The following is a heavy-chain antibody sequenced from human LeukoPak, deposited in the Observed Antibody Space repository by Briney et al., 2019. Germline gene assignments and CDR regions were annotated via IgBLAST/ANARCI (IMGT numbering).Heavy chain of an antibody. J-gene: IGHJ5*02. D-gene: IGHD6-19*01. Sequence: ASVKVSCKASGYTFTSYGISWVRQAPGQGLEWIGRGSAYNVNTNYAQKRQGRVTMTTDTSTSTAYMELRSLRSDDTAVYYCARGIRQWLVYGTNWFDPWGQGTLVTVSS. CDR2: GSAYNVNT. CDR1: GYTFTSYG. V-gene: IGHV1-18*01. CDR3: ARGIRQWLVYGTNWFDP.